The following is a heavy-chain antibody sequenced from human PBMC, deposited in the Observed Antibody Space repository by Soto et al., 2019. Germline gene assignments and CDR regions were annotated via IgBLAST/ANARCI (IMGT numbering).Heavy chain of an antibody. V-gene: IGHV1-58*01. D-gene: IGHD6-6*01. J-gene: IGHJ4*02. Sequence: SVKVSCKASGFTFSSSSVQWVRQARGQRLEWIGWIVIGTGNTNYAQRFQGRVTFTRDMSTSTAYMELSRLRSDDTAVYYCARARPPYSSSSYFDYWGQGTLVTVSS. CDR3: ARARPPYSSSSYFDY. CDR1: GFTFSSSS. CDR2: IVIGTGNT.